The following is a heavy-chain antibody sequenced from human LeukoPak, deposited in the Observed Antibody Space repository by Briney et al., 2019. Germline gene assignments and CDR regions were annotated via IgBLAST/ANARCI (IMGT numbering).Heavy chain of an antibody. D-gene: IGHD3-16*01. CDR2: IYYSGST. CDR3: ARVDYDYVGGSSNNWFDP. V-gene: IGHV4-59*08. CDR1: GGSISSYY. Sequence: SETLSLTCTVSGGSISSYYWSWIRQPPGKGLEWIGYIYYSGSTNYNPSLKSRVTISVDTSKNQFSLKLSSVTAADTAVYYCARVDYDYVGGSSNNWFDPWGQGTLVTVAS. J-gene: IGHJ5*02.